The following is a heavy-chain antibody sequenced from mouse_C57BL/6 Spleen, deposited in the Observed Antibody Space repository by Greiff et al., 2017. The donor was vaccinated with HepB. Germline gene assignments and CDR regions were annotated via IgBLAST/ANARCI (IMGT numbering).Heavy chain of an antibody. CDR1: GFSLTSYG. CDR3: AKDYDYDPYYAMDY. CDR2: IWRGGST. V-gene: IGHV2-5*01. Sequence: VQLQQSGPGLVQPSQRLSITCTVSGFSLTSYGVHWVRQSPGKGLEWLGVIWRGGSTDYNAAFMSRLSITKDNSKSQVFFKMNSLQADDTAIYYCAKDYDYDPYYAMDYWGQGTSVTVSS. J-gene: IGHJ4*01. D-gene: IGHD2-4*01.